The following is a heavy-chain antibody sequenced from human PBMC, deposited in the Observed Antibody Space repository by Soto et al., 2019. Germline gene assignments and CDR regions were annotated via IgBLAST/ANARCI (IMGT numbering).Heavy chain of an antibody. D-gene: IGHD1-26*01. CDR2: IYYSGST. J-gene: IGHJ4*02. CDR3: ARERGGSYVDY. CDR1: GGSVSSSFNY. Sequence: KPSETLSLTCTVSGGSVSSSFNYWSWIRQPPGKGLEWIGYIYYSGSTNYNPSLKSRVTISVDTSKNQFSLKLTSMTAADTAVYYCARERGGSYVDYWGQGTLVTVSS. V-gene: IGHV4-61*01.